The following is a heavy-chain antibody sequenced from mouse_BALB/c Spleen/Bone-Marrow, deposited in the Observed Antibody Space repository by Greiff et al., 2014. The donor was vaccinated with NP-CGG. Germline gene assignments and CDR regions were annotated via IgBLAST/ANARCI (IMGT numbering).Heavy chain of an antibody. CDR2: IYPYNGVS. Sequence: VQLQQSGPELVKPGASVKISCKASGYSFTGYYMHWVKQSHGNSLDWIGYIYPYNGVSSYNQKFKGKATLTVDKPSSTAYMELRSLTSDDSAVYYCESRGEYFDVWGAGTTVTVSS. J-gene: IGHJ1*01. CDR1: GYSFTGYY. CDR3: ESRGEYFDV. V-gene: IGHV1-31*01.